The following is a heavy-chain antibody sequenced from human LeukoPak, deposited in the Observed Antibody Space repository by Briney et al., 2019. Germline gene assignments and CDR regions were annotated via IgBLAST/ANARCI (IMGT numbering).Heavy chain of an antibody. CDR3: AKGYGWEASYYYYYMDV. J-gene: IGHJ6*03. V-gene: IGHV3-11*04. CDR2: ISGSDNTI. Sequence: GGSLRLSCAASGFTFSDYYMSWIRQAPGKGLEWVSYISGSDNTIYYADSVKGRFTISRDNSKNTLYLQMNSLRAEDTAVYYCAKGYGWEASYYYYYMDVWGKGTTVTISS. CDR1: GFTFSDYY. D-gene: IGHD1-26*01.